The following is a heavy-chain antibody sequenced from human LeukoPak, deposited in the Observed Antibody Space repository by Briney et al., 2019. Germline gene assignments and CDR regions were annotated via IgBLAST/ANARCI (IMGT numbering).Heavy chain of an antibody. D-gene: IGHD3-9*01. CDR1: GGSISSSNW. CDR3: ARGADYDILTGYALGY. Sequence: SETLSLTCAVSGGSISSSNWWSWVRQPPGKGLEWIGEIYHSGSTNYNPSLKSRVTISVDKSKNQFSLKLSSVTAAGTAVYYCARGADYDILTGYALGYWGQGTLVTVSS. V-gene: IGHV4-4*02. J-gene: IGHJ4*02. CDR2: IYHSGST.